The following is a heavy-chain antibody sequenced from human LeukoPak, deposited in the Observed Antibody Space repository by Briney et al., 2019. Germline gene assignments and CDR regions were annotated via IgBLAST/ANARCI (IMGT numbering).Heavy chain of an antibody. CDR1: GGSIRSSSYY. CDR3: ARDLYSSRTNDAFVI. Sequence: SETLSLTCTVSGGSIRSSSYYWGWIRQPPGKGLEWIGSIYYSGSSYYNPSLKSRVTISVDTSKNQFSLKLTSVTAADTALYYCARDLYSSRTNDAFVIWGQGTTVTVSS. J-gene: IGHJ3*02. V-gene: IGHV4-39*07. D-gene: IGHD6-13*01. CDR2: IYYSGSS.